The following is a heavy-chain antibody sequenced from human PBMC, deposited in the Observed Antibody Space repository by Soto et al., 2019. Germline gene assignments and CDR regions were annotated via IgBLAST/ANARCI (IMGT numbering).Heavy chain of an antibody. CDR2: MYYSGST. D-gene: IGHD2-15*01. CDR1: GGSISSGDYY. CDR3: ARHTPAISISDH. J-gene: IGHJ4*02. Sequence: SETLSLTCTVSGGSISSGDYYWSWIRQPPGKGLEWIGYMYYSGSTYYNPSLKSRVSISVHTSKNQFSLKVSSVTAADTAVYYCARHTPAISISDHWGQGTLVTVSS. V-gene: IGHV4-30-4*01.